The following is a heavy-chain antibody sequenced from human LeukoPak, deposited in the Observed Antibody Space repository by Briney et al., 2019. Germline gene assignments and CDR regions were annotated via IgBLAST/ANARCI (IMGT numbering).Heavy chain of an antibody. J-gene: IGHJ4*02. V-gene: IGHV3-30*04. D-gene: IGHD1-1*01. CDR2: ISYDGSNK. Sequence: GGSLRLSCAASGFTFSSYAMHWVRQAPGKGLEWVAVISYDGSNKYYADSVKGRFTISRDNSKNTLYLQMHSLRAEDTAVYYCSTVELERRGFDYWGQGTLVTVSS. CDR1: GFTFSSYA. CDR3: STVELERRGFDY.